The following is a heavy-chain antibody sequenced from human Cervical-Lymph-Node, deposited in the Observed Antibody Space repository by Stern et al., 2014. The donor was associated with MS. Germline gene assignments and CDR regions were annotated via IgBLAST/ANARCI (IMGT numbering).Heavy chain of an antibody. D-gene: IGHD1-1*01. CDR3: ARHLLERRFTFKYNWFDP. J-gene: IGHJ5*02. CDR2: IYYSGST. Sequence: QVQLQESGPGLVKPSETLSLTCTVSGGSISSSSYYWGWIRQPPGKGLEXIGSIYYSGSTYYNPSLKSRVTISVDTSKNQFSLKLSSVTAADTAVYYCARHLLERRFTFKYNWFDPWGQGTLVTVSS. V-gene: IGHV4-39*01. CDR1: GGSISSSSYY.